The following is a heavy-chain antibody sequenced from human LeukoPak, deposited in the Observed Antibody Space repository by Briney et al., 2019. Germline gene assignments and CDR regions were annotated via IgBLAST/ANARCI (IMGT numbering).Heavy chain of an antibody. J-gene: IGHJ4*02. Sequence: SETLSLTCTVSGYSISSGYYWGWIRQPPGKGLEWIGSIYHSGSTYYNPSLKSRVTISVDTSKNQFSLKLSSVTAADTAVYYCAREGGSYYVAYFDYWGQGTLVTVSS. D-gene: IGHD1-26*01. CDR3: AREGGSYYVAYFDY. CDR1: GYSISSGYY. CDR2: IYHSGST. V-gene: IGHV4-38-2*02.